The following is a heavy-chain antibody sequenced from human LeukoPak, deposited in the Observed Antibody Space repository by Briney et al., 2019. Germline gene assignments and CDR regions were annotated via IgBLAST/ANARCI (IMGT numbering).Heavy chain of an antibody. CDR1: GGSISSYY. D-gene: IGHD3-22*01. CDR2: IYTSGST. CDR3: ARYDYYDSSGLPLDAFDI. J-gene: IGHJ3*02. V-gene: IGHV4-4*07. Sequence: PSETLSLTCTVSGGSISSYYWSWIRQPAGKGLEWIGRIYTSGSTNYNPSLKSRVTISVGKSKNQFSLKLSSVTAADTAVYYCARYDYYDSSGLPLDAFDIWGQGTMVTVSS.